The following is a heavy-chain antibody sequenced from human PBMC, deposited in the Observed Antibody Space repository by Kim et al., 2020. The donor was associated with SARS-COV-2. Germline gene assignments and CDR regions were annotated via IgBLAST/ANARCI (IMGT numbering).Heavy chain of an antibody. D-gene: IGHD2-21*02. CDR1: GFTFSSYA. CDR2: ISGSGGST. V-gene: IGHV3-23*01. J-gene: IGHJ5*02. Sequence: GGSLRLSCAASGFTFSSYAMSWVRQAPGKGLEWVSAISGSGGSTYYADSVKGRFTISRDNSKNTLYLQMNSLRAEDTAVYYCAKVPRQAYCGGDCYHNWFDPWGQGTLVTVSS. CDR3: AKVPRQAYCGGDCYHNWFDP.